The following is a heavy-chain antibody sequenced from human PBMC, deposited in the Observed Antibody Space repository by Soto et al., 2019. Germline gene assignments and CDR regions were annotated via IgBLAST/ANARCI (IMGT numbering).Heavy chain of an antibody. Sequence: EVQLLESGGGLVQPGGSLRLSCAASGFTFSNYAMIWVRQAPGKGLEWVSVISGSGGTTHYADSVKGWFTISRDNSKNTLYLQMNYLRAEDTAVYYCAKSDLRYCSGGSCGYYYFDYWGQGTLVTVSS. CDR2: ISGSGGTT. V-gene: IGHV3-23*01. CDR3: AKSDLRYCSGGSCGYYYFDY. D-gene: IGHD2-15*01. J-gene: IGHJ4*02. CDR1: GFTFSNYA.